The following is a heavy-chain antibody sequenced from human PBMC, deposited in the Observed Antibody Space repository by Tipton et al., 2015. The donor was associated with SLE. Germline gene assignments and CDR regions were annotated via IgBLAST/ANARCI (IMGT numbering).Heavy chain of an antibody. CDR1: GGSISSGSYY. D-gene: IGHD1-26*01. CDR2: INHSGST. CDR3: ASGGSVGATKWFDP. V-gene: IGHV4-61*09. Sequence: TLSLTCTVSGGSISSGSYYWSWIRQPAGKGLEWIGEINHSGSTNYNPSLKSRVTISVDTSKNQFSLKLSSVTAADTAVYYCASGGSVGATKWFDPWGQGTLVTVSS. J-gene: IGHJ5*02.